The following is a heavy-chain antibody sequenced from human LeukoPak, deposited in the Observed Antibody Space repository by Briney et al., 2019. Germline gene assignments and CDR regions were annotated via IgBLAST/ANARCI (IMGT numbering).Heavy chain of an antibody. Sequence: SETLSLTCTVSGGSISSGSYYWSWIRQPAGKGLEWIGRIYTRGSIDYNPSLKSRVTVSLDTSKNQFSLKLSSVTAADTAVYYCARTTWPTNRFDPWGQGTLVTVSS. CDR1: GGSISSGSYY. CDR2: IYTRGSI. V-gene: IGHV4-61*02. D-gene: IGHD2/OR15-2a*01. CDR3: ARTTWPTNRFDP. J-gene: IGHJ5*02.